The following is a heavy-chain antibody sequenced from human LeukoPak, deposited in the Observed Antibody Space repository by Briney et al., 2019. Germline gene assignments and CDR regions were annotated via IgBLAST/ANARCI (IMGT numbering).Heavy chain of an antibody. CDR2: LTTSGSTK. D-gene: IGHD3-10*01. J-gene: IGHJ4*02. Sequence: QTGGSLRLSCAASGFTFSSYSMNWVRQAPGKGLEWISYLTTSGSTKYYADSVKGRFTISRDNAKNSLFLQMNSLRAEDTAVYYCARKGWFGDYASPGYNYWGQGTLVTVSS. CDR3: ARKGWFGDYASPGYNY. CDR1: GFTFSSYS. V-gene: IGHV3-48*04.